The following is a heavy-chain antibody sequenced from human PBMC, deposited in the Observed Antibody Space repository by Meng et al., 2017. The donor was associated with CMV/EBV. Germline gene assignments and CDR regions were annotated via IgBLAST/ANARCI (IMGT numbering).Heavy chain of an antibody. CDR2: ISGSGGST. Sequence: SGCTFSSYAMSWVRQAPGKGLEWVSAISGSGGSTYYADSVKGRFTISRDNSKNTLYLQMNSLRAEDTAVYYCAKVGGYCSSTSCSDYWGQGTLVTVSS. V-gene: IGHV3-23*01. CDR1: GCTFSSYA. CDR3: AKVGGYCSSTSCSDY. J-gene: IGHJ4*02. D-gene: IGHD2-2*01.